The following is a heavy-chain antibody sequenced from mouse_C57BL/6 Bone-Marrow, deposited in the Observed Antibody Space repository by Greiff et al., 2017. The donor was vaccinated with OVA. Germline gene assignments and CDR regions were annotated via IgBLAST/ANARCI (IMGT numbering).Heavy chain of an antibody. CDR3: AGDYYGKDYAMDY. V-gene: IGHV1-7*01. CDR2: INPSSGYT. J-gene: IGHJ4*01. D-gene: IGHD2-1*01. Sequence: QVQLQQSGAELAKPGASVKLSCKASGYTFTSYWMHWVKQRPGQGLEWIGYINPSSGYTKYNQKFKDKATLTADKSSSTAYMQLSSLTYEDSAVYYCAGDYYGKDYAMDYWGQGTSGTVSS. CDR1: GYTFTSYW.